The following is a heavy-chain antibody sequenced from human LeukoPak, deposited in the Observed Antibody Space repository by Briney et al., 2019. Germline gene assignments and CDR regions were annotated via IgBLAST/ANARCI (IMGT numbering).Heavy chain of an antibody. Sequence: GGSLRLSCAASGFTFSTYAMSWVRQAPGKGLEWDSTISDSGANTYYADSVRGRFTISRDNSKNTLYLQKNSLRADDTAIYYCAKSMTLQWRGFFDLWGRGTHVTVSS. D-gene: IGHD6-19*01. V-gene: IGHV3-23*01. CDR1: GFTFSTYA. J-gene: IGHJ2*01. CDR3: AKSMTLQWRGFFDL. CDR2: ISDSGANT.